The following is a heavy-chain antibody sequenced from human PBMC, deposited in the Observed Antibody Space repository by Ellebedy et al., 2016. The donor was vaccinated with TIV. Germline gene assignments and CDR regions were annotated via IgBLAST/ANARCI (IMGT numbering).Heavy chain of an antibody. CDR2: ISGSGDTT. V-gene: IGHV3-23*01. D-gene: IGHD2-2*01. CDR1: GFTFSSYG. J-gene: IGHJ4*02. CDR3: ARGSGYCSSTSCSGETD. Sequence: PGGSLRLSCAASGFTFSSYGMTWVRQAPGKGLEWVSDISGSGDTTYYADSVKGRFTFSRDNSKNTVYLQMNSLSADDTAVYYCARGSGYCSSTSCSGETDWGQGTPVTVSS.